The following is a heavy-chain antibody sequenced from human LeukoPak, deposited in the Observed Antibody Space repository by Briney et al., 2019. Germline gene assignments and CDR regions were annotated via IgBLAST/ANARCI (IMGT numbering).Heavy chain of an antibody. V-gene: IGHV1-8*01. CDR1: GYTFSDYD. CDR2: MNPNSGNT. D-gene: IGHD3-16*01. CDR3: ARVLGQRYALYNYYMDV. J-gene: IGHJ6*03. Sequence: ASVKVSCKASGYTFSDYDINWVRQGTGQGLEWMGWMNPNSGNTGFAQKFEGRVTTSSNISISTAYMEVSNLTSEDTAVYYCARVLGQRYALYNYYMDVWGKGTTVTVSS.